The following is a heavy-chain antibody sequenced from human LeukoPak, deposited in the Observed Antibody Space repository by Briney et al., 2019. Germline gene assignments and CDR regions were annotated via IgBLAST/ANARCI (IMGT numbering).Heavy chain of an antibody. J-gene: IGHJ6*03. CDR3: ARDRRYSGSYYYYYYYMDV. V-gene: IGHV1-18*01. CDR2: ISAYNGNT. Sequence: ASVKVSCKASGYTFTTYGISWVRQAPGQGLEWTGWISAYNGNTNYAQKLQGRVTMTTDTSTSTAYMELRSLRSDDTAVYYCARDRRYSGSYYYYYYYMDVWGKGTTVTVSS. CDR1: GYTFTTYG. D-gene: IGHD1-26*01.